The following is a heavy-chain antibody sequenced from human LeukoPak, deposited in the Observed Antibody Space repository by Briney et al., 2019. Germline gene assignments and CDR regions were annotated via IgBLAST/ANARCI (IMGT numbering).Heavy chain of an antibody. CDR1: GGSISSGDFY. D-gene: IGHD2-15*01. V-gene: IGHV4-30-4*01. CDR2: IYNSGST. J-gene: IGHJ4*02. CDR3: ARGVSIPTTPKSDF. Sequence: PSQTLSPTCTVSGGSISSGDFYWSWIRQPPGKGLEWIGYIYNSGSTYYRPSLKSRLTISADTSKNQFSLKLSSVTAADTAVYYCARGVSIPTTPKSDFWGQGTLVTVSS.